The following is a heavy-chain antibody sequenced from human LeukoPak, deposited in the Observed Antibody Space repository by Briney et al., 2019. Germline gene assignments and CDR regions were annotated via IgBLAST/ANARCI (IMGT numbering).Heavy chain of an antibody. CDR1: GFTFSSYA. J-gene: IGHJ4*02. Sequence: GGSLRLSCAASGFTFSSYAMSWVRQAPGKGLVWVSRINSDGSITTYADSVKGRFTISRDNAKNTLYLQMNSLRAEDTAVYHCVSGYCSGGSCHTTNSPFDYWGQGTLVTVSS. CDR3: VSGYCSGGSCHTTNSPFDY. D-gene: IGHD2-15*01. V-gene: IGHV3-74*01. CDR2: INSDGSIT.